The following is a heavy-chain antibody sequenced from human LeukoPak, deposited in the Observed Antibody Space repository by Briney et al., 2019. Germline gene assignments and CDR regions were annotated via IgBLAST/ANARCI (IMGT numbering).Heavy chain of an antibody. CDR1: GFTFDDYA. J-gene: IGHJ4*02. Sequence: GGSLRLSCAASGFTFDDYAMHWVRQAPGKGLEWVSGISWNSGSIGYADSVKGRFTISRDNAKNSLYLQMNSLRAEDMALYYCAKGARGWYDAGFDYWGQGTLVTVSS. V-gene: IGHV3-9*03. D-gene: IGHD6-19*01. CDR2: ISWNSGSI. CDR3: AKGARGWYDAGFDY.